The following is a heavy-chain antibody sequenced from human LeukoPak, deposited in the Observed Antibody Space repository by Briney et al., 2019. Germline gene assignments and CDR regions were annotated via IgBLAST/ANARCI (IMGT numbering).Heavy chain of an antibody. CDR2: VRGSGGGT. J-gene: IGHJ3*01. CDR1: GFTFNLYA. D-gene: IGHD4-23*01. V-gene: IGHV3-23*01. Sequence: GGSLRLSCEASGFTFNLYAMMWVRQSPGKGLEWVSAVRGSGGGTQYSDSVKGRFTMSRDNSRNTVFLRMNSLRVEDTAIYFCARDPNGDYVGAFEFWGQGTMVTVSS. CDR3: ARDPNGDYVGAFEF.